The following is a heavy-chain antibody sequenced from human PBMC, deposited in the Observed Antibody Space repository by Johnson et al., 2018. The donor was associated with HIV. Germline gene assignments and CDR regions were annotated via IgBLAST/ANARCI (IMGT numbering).Heavy chain of an antibody. V-gene: IGHV3-9*01. D-gene: IGHD6-13*01. CDR1: GFTFDDYA. CDR3: ARDWAAVGRVGGMDAFDI. CDR2: ISWNSGSI. J-gene: IGHJ3*02. Sequence: VQLVESGGGLVQPGRSLRLSCAASGFTFDDYAMHWVRQVPGKGLEWISGISWNSGSIGYADSVRGRFTISRDNAKNSLYLQVNSLRADDTALYYCARDWAAVGRVGGMDAFDIWGQGTMVTVSS.